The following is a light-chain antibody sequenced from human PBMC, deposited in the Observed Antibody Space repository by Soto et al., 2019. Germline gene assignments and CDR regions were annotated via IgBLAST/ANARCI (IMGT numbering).Light chain of an antibody. J-gene: IGKJ1*01. CDR2: RAS. Sequence: DIPMTQSPSTLSASVGDRVTITCRASQIIDIALAWYQQKPGKAPKVLIYRASNLERGVPSRFSGSGSGTEFTLTISSLQPDDFATYYCQQHKSYPRTFGLGTKVELK. CDR1: QIIDIA. CDR3: QQHKSYPRT. V-gene: IGKV1-5*03.